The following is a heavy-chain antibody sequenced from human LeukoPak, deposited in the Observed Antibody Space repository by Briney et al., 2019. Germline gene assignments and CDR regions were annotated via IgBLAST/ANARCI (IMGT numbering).Heavy chain of an antibody. CDR2: IYSGGST. Sequence: GGSLRLSCAASGFTFSSYAMSWVRQAPGKGLEWVSVIYSGGSTYYADSVRGRFTISRDNSKNTLYLQMNSLRAEDTAVYYCASISTLVSGPTPLFDYWGQGTLVTVSS. CDR1: GFTFSSYA. CDR3: ASISTLVSGPTPLFDY. J-gene: IGHJ4*02. V-gene: IGHV3-53*01. D-gene: IGHD2-2*01.